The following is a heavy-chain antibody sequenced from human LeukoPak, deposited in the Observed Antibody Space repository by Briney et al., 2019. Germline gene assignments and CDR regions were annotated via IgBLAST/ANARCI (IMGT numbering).Heavy chain of an antibody. V-gene: IGHV3-30*04. CDR1: GFTFSNYA. CDR3: ARASIVRRIWGGKSKSYFDY. CDR2: ISYDGTNK. D-gene: IGHD3-10*01. J-gene: IGHJ4*02. Sequence: GGSLRLSCAASGFTFSNYAIHWVRKAPGTGLELEAVISYDGTNKYYADSVKGRFTISRDKSNDTLSLRMDSLRAEDTAVYYCARASIVRRIWGGKSKSYFDYWGQGTLVTVSS.